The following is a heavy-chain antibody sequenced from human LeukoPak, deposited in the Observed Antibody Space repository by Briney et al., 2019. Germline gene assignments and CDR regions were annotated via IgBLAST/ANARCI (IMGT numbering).Heavy chain of an antibody. Sequence: ASVKVSCKASGNTFTKYGFSWVRQAPGQGLEWMGWISPNTGGTHYAQNFQGRVSMTRDTSISTAYMELGSLTSDDTAVYYCAKGHYGMDVWGQGTTVTVSS. J-gene: IGHJ6*02. V-gene: IGHV1-2*02. CDR2: ISPNTGGT. CDR1: GNTFTKYG. CDR3: AKGHYGMDV.